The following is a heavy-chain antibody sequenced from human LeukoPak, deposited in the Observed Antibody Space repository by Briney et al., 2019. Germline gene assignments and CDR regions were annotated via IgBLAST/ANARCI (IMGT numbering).Heavy chain of an antibody. Sequence: SGGSLRLSCAASGFTFSGSAMHWVRQASGKGLEWVGRIRSKANSYATAYAASVKGRFTISRDDSKNTAYLQMNSLKTEDTAVYYCTRPSSAAGTVDYWGQGTLVTVSS. J-gene: IGHJ4*02. V-gene: IGHV3-73*01. CDR3: TRPSSAAGTVDY. D-gene: IGHD6-13*01. CDR1: GFTFSGSA. CDR2: IRSKANSYAT.